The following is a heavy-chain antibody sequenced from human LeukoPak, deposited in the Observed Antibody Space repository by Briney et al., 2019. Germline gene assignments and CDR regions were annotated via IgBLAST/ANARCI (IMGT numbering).Heavy chain of an antibody. CDR3: ARGGVYSSSSADY. CDR1: GFTFSNYG. D-gene: IGHD6-6*01. Sequence: GGSLRLSCAASGFTFSNYGLHWVRQAPGKGLEWVALISYNGYNKDYADSVKGRFTISRDDSKNTLYLQMNSLSAEDTAVYYCARGGVYSSSSADYWGLGTLVTVSS. V-gene: IGHV3-30*03. J-gene: IGHJ4*02. CDR2: ISYNGYNK.